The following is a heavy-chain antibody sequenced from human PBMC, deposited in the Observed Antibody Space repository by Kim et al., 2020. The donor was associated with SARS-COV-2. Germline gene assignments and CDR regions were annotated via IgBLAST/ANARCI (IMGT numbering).Heavy chain of an antibody. CDR1: GGSFSGYY. J-gene: IGHJ4*02. V-gene: IGHV4-34*01. D-gene: IGHD3-16*01. CDR2: INHSGST. Sequence: SETLSLTCAVYGGSFSGYYWSWIRQPPGKGLEWIGEINHSGSTNYNPSLKSRVTISVDTSKNQFSLKLSSVTAADTAVYYCARGHWIVWGPYWGQGTLVTVSS. CDR3: ARGHWIVWGPY.